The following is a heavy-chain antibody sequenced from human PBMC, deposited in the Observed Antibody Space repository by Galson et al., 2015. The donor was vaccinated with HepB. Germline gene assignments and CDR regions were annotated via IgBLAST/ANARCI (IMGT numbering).Heavy chain of an antibody. V-gene: IGHV2-70*11. J-gene: IGHJ5*02. CDR2: IDWDDDK. CDR3: ARPRLGGSGSYFIGGWFDP. Sequence: PALVKPTQTLALTCTFSGFSLSTSGMCVSWIRQPPGKALEWLARIDWDDDKYYSTSLKTRLTISKDTSKNQVVLTMTNMDPVDTATYYGARPRLGGSGSYFIGGWFDPWGQGTLVTVSS. CDR1: GFSLSTSGMC. D-gene: IGHD3-10*01.